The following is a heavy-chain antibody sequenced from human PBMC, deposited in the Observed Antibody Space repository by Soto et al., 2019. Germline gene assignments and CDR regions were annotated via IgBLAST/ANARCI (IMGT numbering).Heavy chain of an antibody. D-gene: IGHD4-17*01. Sequence: GGSLRLSCAASGFTFSSYGMHWVRQAPGKGLEWVAVISYDGSNKYYADSVKGRFTISRDNSKNTLYLQMNSLRAEDTAVYYCAKLADYGDYVWSYFDYWGQGTLVTVSS. V-gene: IGHV3-30*18. CDR1: GFTFSSYG. J-gene: IGHJ4*02. CDR2: ISYDGSNK. CDR3: AKLADYGDYVWSYFDY.